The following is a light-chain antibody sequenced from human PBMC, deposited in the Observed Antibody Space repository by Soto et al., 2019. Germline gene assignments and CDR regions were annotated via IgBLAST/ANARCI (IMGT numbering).Light chain of an antibody. V-gene: IGKV3-11*01. CDR2: DAS. CDR3: QHGGT. J-gene: IGKJ5*01. Sequence: DIVLTQSPATLSLSPGERATVSCRASQSVSNYLGWYQQKPGQALRLLIYDASNRATGIPARFSGSGSGTDFTLTISSLEPEDFAVYYCQHGGTVGQGTRLEIK. CDR1: QSVSNY.